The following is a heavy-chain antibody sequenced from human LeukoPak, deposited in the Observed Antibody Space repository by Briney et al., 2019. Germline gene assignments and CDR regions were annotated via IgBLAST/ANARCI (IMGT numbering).Heavy chain of an antibody. Sequence: PGGSLRLSCAASGFTFSSYSMNWVRQAPGKGLEWVSAISGSGGSTYYADSVKGRFTISRDNSKNTLYLQMNSLRAEDTAVYYCAKVSSDKQLWYLDYWGQGTLVTVSS. CDR1: GFTFSSYS. V-gene: IGHV3-23*01. CDR2: ISGSGGST. D-gene: IGHD5-18*01. J-gene: IGHJ4*02. CDR3: AKVSSDKQLWYLDY.